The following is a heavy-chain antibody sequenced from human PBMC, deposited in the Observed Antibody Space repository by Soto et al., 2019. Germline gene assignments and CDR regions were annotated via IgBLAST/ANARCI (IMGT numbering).Heavy chain of an antibody. V-gene: IGHV2-5*02. D-gene: IGHD1-1*01. CDR1: GFSLSTSGVG. CDR2: IYWDDDK. J-gene: IGHJ4*02. Sequence: QITLKESGPTLVKPTQTLTLTCTFSGFSLSTSGVGVGWIRQPPGKALEWLALIYWDDDKRYTPSLRPRLTITADTSKNQVVFTMIRMDPVDTATYYCAHTFRDNNEYYFDQWSQGTLVTVSS. CDR3: AHTFRDNNEYYFDQ.